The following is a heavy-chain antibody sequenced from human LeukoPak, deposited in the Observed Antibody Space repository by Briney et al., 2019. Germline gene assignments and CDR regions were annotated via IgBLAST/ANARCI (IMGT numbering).Heavy chain of an antibody. J-gene: IGHJ4*02. CDR2: IYYSGNT. Sequence: SETLSLTCTVSGGSISPYYWSWIRQPPGKGLERLGYIYYSGNTDYNPSLKSRVAISVDTSKNQFSLKLSSVTAADTAVYYCARSTGSTMFIDYWGQGTLVTVSS. D-gene: IGHD3-10*02. V-gene: IGHV4-59*01. CDR3: ARSTGSTMFIDY. CDR1: GGSISPYY.